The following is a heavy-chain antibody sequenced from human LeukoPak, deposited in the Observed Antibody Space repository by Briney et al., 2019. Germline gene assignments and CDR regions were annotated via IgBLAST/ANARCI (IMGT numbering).Heavy chain of an antibody. CDR1: GLTFSTYW. D-gene: IGHD3-16*01. Sequence: GGSLRLSCTASGLTFSTYWVHWVRQAPGKGLVWVSQIKFVGSLASYADSVKGRFTISRDNAKNTLYLQMNTLGTEDTAVYYCVTGHYDSRMYFDLWGRGTLVTVSS. J-gene: IGHJ2*01. CDR3: VTGHYDSRMYFDL. V-gene: IGHV3-74*01. CDR2: IKFVGSLA.